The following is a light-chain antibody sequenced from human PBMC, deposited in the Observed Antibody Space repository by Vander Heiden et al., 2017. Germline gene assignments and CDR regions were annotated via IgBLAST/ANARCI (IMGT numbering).Light chain of an antibody. V-gene: IGLV2-23*02. J-gene: IGLJ1*01. CDR1: SSDVGSYHL. CDR2: EVT. CDR3: CSYAGSTSYV. Sequence: QPALPQPASVSGSPGQSITISCTGTSSDVGSYHLVSWYQQHPGRAPKLMIYEVTKRPSGVSNRFSGSKSANTASLTISGLQAEDEADYYCCSYAGSTSYVFGTGTKVTVL.